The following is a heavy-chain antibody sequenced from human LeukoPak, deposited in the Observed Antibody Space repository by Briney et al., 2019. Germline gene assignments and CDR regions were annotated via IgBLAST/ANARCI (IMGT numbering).Heavy chain of an antibody. CDR2: IYYSGST. CDR3: ARDLAAAGTIAGFDP. J-gene: IGHJ5*02. V-gene: IGHV4-59*01. D-gene: IGHD6-13*01. Sequence: SETLSLTCTVSVGSISSYYWSWIRQPPGKGLEWIGYIYYSGSTNYNPSLKSRVTISVDTSKNQFSLKLSSVTAADTAVYYCARDLAAAGTIAGFDPWGQGTLVTVSS. CDR1: VGSISSYY.